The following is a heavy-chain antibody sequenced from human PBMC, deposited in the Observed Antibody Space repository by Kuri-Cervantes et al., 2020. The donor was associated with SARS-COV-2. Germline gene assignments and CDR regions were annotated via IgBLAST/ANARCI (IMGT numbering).Heavy chain of an antibody. CDR1: GFTFSSYS. CDR3: AKDFPSRYYDSSGYQDY. CDR2: ISSSSSTI. D-gene: IGHD3-22*01. V-gene: IGHV3-48*01. Sequence: GESLKISCAASGFTFSSYSMNWVRQAPGKGLEWVSYISSSSSTIYYADSVKGRFTISRDNSKNTLYLQMNSLRAEDTAVYYCAKDFPSRYYDSSGYQDYWGQGTLVTVSS. J-gene: IGHJ4*02.